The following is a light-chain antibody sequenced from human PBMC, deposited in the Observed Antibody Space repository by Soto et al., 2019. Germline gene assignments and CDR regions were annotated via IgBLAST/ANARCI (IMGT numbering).Light chain of an antibody. V-gene: IGKV1-12*01. CDR1: QDISSW. J-gene: IGKJ1*01. CDR2: AAS. Sequence: DIQMTQSPSSVSASVGDSVTITCRASQDISSWLAWYQQKPGKAPNLLIYAASSLQSGVPSRFSGSGSGTDFTLTINSLQPEDIETYYCQQTDSFPRTFGQGTKVEVK. CDR3: QQTDSFPRT.